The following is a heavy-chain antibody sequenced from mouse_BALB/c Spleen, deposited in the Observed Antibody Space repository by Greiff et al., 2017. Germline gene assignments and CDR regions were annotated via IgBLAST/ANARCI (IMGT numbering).Heavy chain of an antibody. J-gene: IGHJ4*01. Sequence: EVQRVESGPGLVKPSQSLSLTCSVTGYSITSGYYWNWIRQFPGNKLEWMGYISYDGSNNYNPSLKNRISITRDTSKNQFFLKLNSVTTEDTATYYCARDLVGMDYWGQGTSVTVSS. V-gene: IGHV3-6*02. CDR1: GYSITSGYY. D-gene: IGHD2-10*02. CDR3: ARDLVGMDY. CDR2: ISYDGSN.